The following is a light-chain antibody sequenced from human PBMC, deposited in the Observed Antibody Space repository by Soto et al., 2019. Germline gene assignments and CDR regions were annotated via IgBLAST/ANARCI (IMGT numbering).Light chain of an antibody. J-gene: IGLJ1*01. Sequence: QSALTQPRSVSGSPGQSVTISCTGTSSDVGGYNYVSWYQQHPGKAPKLIIYDVNERPSGVPDRFSGSKSGNTASLTISGLQAEDEADYYCCSYGGSYTYVFGTGTKLTVL. V-gene: IGLV2-11*01. CDR3: CSYGGSYTYV. CDR1: SSDVGGYNY. CDR2: DVN.